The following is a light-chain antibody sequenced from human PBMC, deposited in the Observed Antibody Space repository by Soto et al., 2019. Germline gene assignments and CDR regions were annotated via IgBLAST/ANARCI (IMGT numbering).Light chain of an antibody. CDR3: QQRSNWPA. CDR1: QSVSRSY. CDR2: GAS. Sequence: ELLLTQSPCTLSLSPGERATLPCRASQSVSRSYLAWYQQRPGQAPGLLIYGASSRATGIPARLSGSGSGTDFTLTISSLEPEDFAVYYCQQRSNWPAFGQGTKVDNK. V-gene: IGKV3D-20*02. J-gene: IGKJ1*01.